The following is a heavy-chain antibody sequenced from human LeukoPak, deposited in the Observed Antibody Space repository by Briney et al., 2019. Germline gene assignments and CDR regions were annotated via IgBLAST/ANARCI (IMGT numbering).Heavy chain of an antibody. Sequence: PGESLKISCKGSGYSFTSYWIGWVRQMPGKGLEWMGIIYPGDSDTRYSPSFQGQVTISADKSISTAYLQWSSLKASDTAMYYCARQVSLSYDILTGYYRSRMGNWFDPWGQGTLVTVSS. CDR3: ARQVSLSYDILTGYYRSRMGNWFDP. V-gene: IGHV5-51*01. CDR2: IYPGDSDT. CDR1: GYSFTSYW. J-gene: IGHJ5*02. D-gene: IGHD3-9*01.